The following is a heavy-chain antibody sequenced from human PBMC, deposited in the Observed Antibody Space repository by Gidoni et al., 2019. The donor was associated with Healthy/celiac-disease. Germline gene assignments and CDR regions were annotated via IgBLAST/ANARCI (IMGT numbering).Heavy chain of an antibody. J-gene: IGHJ4*02. CDR3: ARDSSSGWYKSPFDY. V-gene: IGHV3-21*01. CDR2: ISSSSSYI. D-gene: IGHD6-19*01. CDR1: GFTFSSYS. Sequence: EVQLVESGGGVVKPGGCLRRSCAASGFTFSSYSMNLVRQAPGKGLEGVSSISSSSSYIYYADSVKGRFTISRDNAKNSLYLQMNSLSAEDTAVYYCARDSSSGWYKSPFDYWGQGTLVTVSS.